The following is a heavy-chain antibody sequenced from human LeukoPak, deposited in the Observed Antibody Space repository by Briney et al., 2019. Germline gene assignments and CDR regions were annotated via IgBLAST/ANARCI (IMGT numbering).Heavy chain of an antibody. Sequence: SETLSLTCAVYGGSFSGYYWSWIRQPPGKGLEWIGEINHSGSTNYNPSLKSRVTISVDTSKNQFSLKLSSVTAADTAVYYCARDSAVTTGGADYWGQGTLVTVSS. CDR2: INHSGST. CDR3: ARDSAVTTGGADY. D-gene: IGHD4-17*01. J-gene: IGHJ4*02. CDR1: GGSFSGYY. V-gene: IGHV4-34*01.